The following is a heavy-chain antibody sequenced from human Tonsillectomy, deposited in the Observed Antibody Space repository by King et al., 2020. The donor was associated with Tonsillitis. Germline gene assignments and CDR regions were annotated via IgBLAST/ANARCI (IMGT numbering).Heavy chain of an antibody. CDR1: GGSISSGDYY. D-gene: IGHD5-24*01. V-gene: IGHV4-30-4*01. CDR3: ARIQRRDGYNFDY. CDR2: IYYSGTT. Sequence: QLQESGPGLVKPSQTLSLTCTVSGGSISSGDYYWSWVRQPPGKGLEWIGDIYYSGTTTSNPSLKSRVGISIDTSKNQFSLKLSVVTAADTAVYFCARIQRRDGYNFDYWGQGTLVTVSS. J-gene: IGHJ4*02.